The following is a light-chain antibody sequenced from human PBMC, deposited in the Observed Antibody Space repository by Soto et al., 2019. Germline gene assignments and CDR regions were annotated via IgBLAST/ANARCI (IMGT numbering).Light chain of an antibody. Sequence: QSALTQPASVSGSPGQSITISCTGTSSDVGSYNLVSWYQQHPGKAPKLLIYEGSKRPSGVSNRFSGSKSGSTASLTVSGLQGEDEADYYCSSYAGDTTSDVVFGGGTQLTVL. V-gene: IGLV2-23*01. CDR1: SSDVGSYNL. CDR2: EGS. CDR3: SSYAGDTTSDVV. J-gene: IGLJ2*01.